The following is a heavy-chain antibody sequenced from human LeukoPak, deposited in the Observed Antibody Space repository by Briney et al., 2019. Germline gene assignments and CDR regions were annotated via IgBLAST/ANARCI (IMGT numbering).Heavy chain of an antibody. CDR1: GYTFTGYY. D-gene: IGHD3-3*01. CDR3: ARGLSDYDFWSGYEYYFDY. V-gene: IGHV1-2*02. J-gene: IGHJ4*02. CDR2: INPNSGGT. Sequence: GASVKVSCKASGYTFTGYYMHWVRQAPGQGLEWMGWINPNSGGTNYAQKFQGRVTTTRDTSISTAYMELSRLRSDDTAVYYCARGLSDYDFWSGYEYYFDYWGQGTLVTVSS.